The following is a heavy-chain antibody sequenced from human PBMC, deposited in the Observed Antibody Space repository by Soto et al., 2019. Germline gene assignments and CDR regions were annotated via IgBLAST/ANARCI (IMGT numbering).Heavy chain of an antibody. CDR1: GGSISTSSYY. D-gene: IGHD3-10*01. CDR2: IYYIGST. V-gene: IGHV4-39*01. CDR3: ARLVLNYYYGMDV. Sequence: SETLSLTCTFSGGSISTSSYYWGWIRQPPGKGLEWIGTIYYIGSTYYNPSLKSRVTISVDTSKNQFSLKLSSVTAADTAVYYCARLVLNYYYGMDVWGQGTTVTVSS. J-gene: IGHJ6*02.